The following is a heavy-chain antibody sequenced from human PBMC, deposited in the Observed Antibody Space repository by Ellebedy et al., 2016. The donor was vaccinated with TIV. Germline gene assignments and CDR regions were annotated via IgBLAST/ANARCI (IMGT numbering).Heavy chain of an antibody. CDR2: LNPSSGST. CDR1: GYTFTRYY. Sequence: ASVKVSCKASGYTFTRYYMHSVRQAPGQGLDWMGILNPSSGSTSYAQRFQGRVTMTRDTSTSTVYMELSSLRSEDTAVYYCARLASGGYYNDWGQGTLVTVSS. V-gene: IGHV1-46*01. CDR3: ARLASGGYYND. D-gene: IGHD3-22*01. J-gene: IGHJ4*02.